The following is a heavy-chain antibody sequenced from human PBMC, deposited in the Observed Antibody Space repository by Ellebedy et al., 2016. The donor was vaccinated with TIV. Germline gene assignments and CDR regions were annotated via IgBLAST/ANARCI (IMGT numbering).Heavy chain of an antibody. CDR2: IDPSNGGT. Sequence: ASVKVSXXASGYRLSRYCIHWMRQAPGRGLEWMGVIDPSNGGTSYSQKFQGRLLVTTDTSTSTVYMDLSSLRFDDTAMYYCARYHSSGDDYWGQGTLVTVSS. CDR1: GYRLSRYC. D-gene: IGHD3-22*01. CDR3: ARYHSSGDDY. V-gene: IGHV1-46*01. J-gene: IGHJ4*02.